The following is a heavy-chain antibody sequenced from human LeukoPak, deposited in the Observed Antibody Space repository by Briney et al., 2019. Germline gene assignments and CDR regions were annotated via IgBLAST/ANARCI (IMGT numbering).Heavy chain of an antibody. D-gene: IGHD3-22*01. CDR3: ARGPLYDSSGYYPFDY. CDR2: TYHRSKWYN. J-gene: IGHJ4*02. CDR1: GDSVSSNSAA. V-gene: IGHV6-1*01. Sequence: SQTLSLTCAISGDSVSSNSAAWNWIRQSPSRGLEWLGRTYHRSKWYNDCAVSVKSRITINPDTSKNQFSLQLNSVTPEDTAVYYCARGPLYDSSGYYPFDYWGQGTLVTVSS.